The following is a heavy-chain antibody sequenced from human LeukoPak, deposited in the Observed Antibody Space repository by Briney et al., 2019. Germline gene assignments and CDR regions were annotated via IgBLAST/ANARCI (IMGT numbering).Heavy chain of an antibody. CDR1: GGSFSGYY. Sequence: PSETLSLTCAVYGGSFSGYYWSWIRQPPGKGLEWIGEINHSGSTNYNPSFKSRVTISVDTSKNQFSLKLSSVTAADTAVYYCARGLDSWGQGTLVTVSS. D-gene: IGHD1-1*01. CDR3: ARGLDS. J-gene: IGHJ5*02. V-gene: IGHV4-34*01. CDR2: INHSGST.